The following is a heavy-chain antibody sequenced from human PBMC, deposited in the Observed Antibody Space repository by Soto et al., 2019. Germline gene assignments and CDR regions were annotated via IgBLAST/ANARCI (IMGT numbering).Heavy chain of an antibody. J-gene: IGHJ6*02. CDR3: AKDSQLNPYYYYYYGMDV. V-gene: IGHV3-30*18. Sequence: QVQLVESGGGVVQPGRSLRLSCAASGFTFSSYGMHWVRQAPGKGLEWVAVISYDGSNKYYADSVKGRFTISRDNSKNTLYLQMNSLRAEDTAVYYCAKDSQLNPYYYYYYGMDVWGQGTTVTVSS. CDR1: GFTFSSYG. CDR2: ISYDGSNK.